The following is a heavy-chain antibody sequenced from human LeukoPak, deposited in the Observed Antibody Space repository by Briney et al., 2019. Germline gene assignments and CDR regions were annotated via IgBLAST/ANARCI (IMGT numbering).Heavy chain of an antibody. CDR1: GFTFSNYT. CDR3: ARGTAMVDGNFDY. J-gene: IGHJ4*02. CDR2: ISSSSSYI. D-gene: IGHD5-18*01. Sequence: GGSLRLSCAASGFTFSNYTMNWVRQAPGKGLEWVSSISSSSSYIHYADSVKGRFSISRDNAKNSLYLQMNSLRAEDTAVYYCARGTAMVDGNFDYWGQGTLVTVSS. V-gene: IGHV3-21*01.